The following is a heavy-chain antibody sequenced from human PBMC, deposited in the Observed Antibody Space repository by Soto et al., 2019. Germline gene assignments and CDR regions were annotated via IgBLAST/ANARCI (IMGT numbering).Heavy chain of an antibody. V-gene: IGHV3-30*18. CDR3: AKDRRDYDSSGYTFDY. Sequence: GGSLRLSCAASGFTFSSYGMHWVRQAPGKGLEWVAVISYDGSNKYYADSVKGRFTISRDNSKNTLYLQMNSLRAEDTAVYYCAKDRRDYDSSGYTFDYWGRGTLVTVSS. CDR1: GFTFSSYG. J-gene: IGHJ4*02. CDR2: ISYDGSNK. D-gene: IGHD3-22*01.